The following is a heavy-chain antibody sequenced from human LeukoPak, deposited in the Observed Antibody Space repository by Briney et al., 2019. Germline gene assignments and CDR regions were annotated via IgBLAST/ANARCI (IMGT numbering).Heavy chain of an antibody. D-gene: IGHD6-6*01. CDR1: GYRFTSQW. V-gene: IGHV5-51*01. J-gene: IGHJ3*02. Sequence: GESLKISCKDSGYRFTSQWIGWVRQMPGKGLEWMGIIYPGDSDTIYSPSFQGQVTISADKSISTAYLQWSSLKASDTAMYYCARPASSSSDDAFDIWGQGTMVTVSS. CDR3: ARPASSSSDDAFDI. CDR2: IYPGDSDT.